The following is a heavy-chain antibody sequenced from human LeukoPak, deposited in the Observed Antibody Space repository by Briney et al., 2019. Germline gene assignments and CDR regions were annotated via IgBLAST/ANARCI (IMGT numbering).Heavy chain of an antibody. J-gene: IGHJ4*02. CDR3: ARRVGGSSFRDS. V-gene: IGHV3-21*01. CDR2: ISSSSSNI. Sequence: PGRSLRLSCTASGFTFSSYSMNWVRQAPGKGLEWVSYISSSSSNIFYADSFKGRFTISRDNAKNSLYLQMDSLRVEDTAVYYCARRVGGSSFRDSWGQGTLVTVSS. D-gene: IGHD1-26*01. CDR1: GFTFSSYS.